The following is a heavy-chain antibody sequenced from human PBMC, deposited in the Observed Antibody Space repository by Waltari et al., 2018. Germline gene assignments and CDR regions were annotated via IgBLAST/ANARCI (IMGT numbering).Heavy chain of an antibody. Sequence: EEQLVESGGGLIQPGGSRRLSCAAYGFTFSSYGLSWARQAPGKGLEWVSYITNSGATHYADSLRGRFIVSRDNAKSSLYLQMNSLRAEDTALYYCARGYCGGDCSSSARYVDIWGRGTLVSVSS. V-gene: IGHV3-48*04. D-gene: IGHD2-21*02. J-gene: IGHJ2*01. CDR3: ARGYCGGDCSSSARYVDI. CDR2: ITNSGAT. CDR1: GFTFSSYG.